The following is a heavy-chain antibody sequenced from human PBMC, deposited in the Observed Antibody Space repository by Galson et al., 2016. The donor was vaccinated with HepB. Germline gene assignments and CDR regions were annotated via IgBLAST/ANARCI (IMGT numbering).Heavy chain of an antibody. CDR3: ATHNWSPDRSLDY. D-gene: IGHD1-20*01. V-gene: IGHV3-64D*06. J-gene: IGHJ4*02. CDR2: VSRNGDKT. Sequence: SLRLSCAASEFTFSIYAMHWVRQAPGKGLEYVSAVSRNGDKTYYADSVKGRFTISRDNAKNTLYLQMTSLRAEDTAMYYCATHNWSPDRSLDYWGQGTLVTVSS. CDR1: EFTFSIYA.